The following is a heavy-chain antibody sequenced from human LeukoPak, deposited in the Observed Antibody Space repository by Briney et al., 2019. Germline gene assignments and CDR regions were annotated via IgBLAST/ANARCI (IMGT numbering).Heavy chain of an antibody. CDR3: AKPEGVATQNPLFDY. CDR2: INHRGST. J-gene: IGHJ4*02. V-gene: IGHV4-34*08. CDR1: SGTFSGYY. D-gene: IGHD5-12*01. Sequence: PSETLSLTCAVYSGTFSGYYWSWIRQPPGKGLEWIGEINHRGSTNYNPSLKSRVTISVDTSKNQVSLKLNSVTAADTAVYYCAKPEGVATQNPLFDYWGQGTLVTVSS.